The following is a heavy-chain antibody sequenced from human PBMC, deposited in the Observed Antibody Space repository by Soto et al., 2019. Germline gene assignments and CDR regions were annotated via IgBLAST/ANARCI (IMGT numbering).Heavy chain of an antibody. D-gene: IGHD3-3*01. J-gene: IGHJ4*02. CDR3: ATGGVVIPYFDY. CDR1: GFTFSSYA. V-gene: IGHV3-23*01. Sequence: GSLRLSCAASGFTFSSYAMSWVRQAPGKGLEWVSAISGSGGSTYYADSVKGRFTISRDNSKNTLYLQMNSLRAEDTAVYYCATGGVVIPYFDYWGQGTLVTVSS. CDR2: ISGSGGST.